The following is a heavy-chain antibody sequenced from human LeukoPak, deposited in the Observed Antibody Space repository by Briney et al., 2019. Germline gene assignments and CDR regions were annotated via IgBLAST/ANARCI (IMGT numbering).Heavy chain of an antibody. J-gene: IGHJ4*02. CDR2: IRSKAYGGTT. CDR3: TRVSEQLVADY. Sequence: GGSLRLSCTASGFTFGDYAMSWVRQAPGKGLEWVGFIRSKAYGGTTEYAASVKGRFTISRDDSKSIAYLQMNSLKTEDTAVYYCTRVSEQLVADYWGQGTLVTVSS. D-gene: IGHD6-6*01. CDR1: GFTFGDYA. V-gene: IGHV3-49*04.